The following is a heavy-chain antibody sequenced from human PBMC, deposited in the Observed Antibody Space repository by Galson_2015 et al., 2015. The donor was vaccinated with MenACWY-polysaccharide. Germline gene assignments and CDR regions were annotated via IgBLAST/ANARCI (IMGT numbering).Heavy chain of an antibody. J-gene: IGHJ4*02. V-gene: IGHV3-30-3*01. D-gene: IGHD3-22*01. CDR3: ARGIGSSSYYSDY. CDR2: ISYDGSNK. CDR1: GFTFSSYA. Sequence: SLRLSCAASGFTFSSYAMHWVRQAPGKGLEWVAVISYDGSNKYYADSVKGRFTISRDNSKNTLYLQMNSLRAEDTAVYYCARGIGSSSYYSDYWGQGTLVTVSS.